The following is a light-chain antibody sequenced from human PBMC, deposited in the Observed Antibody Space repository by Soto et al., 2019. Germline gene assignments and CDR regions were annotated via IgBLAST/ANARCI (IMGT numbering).Light chain of an antibody. CDR3: QQYETFSGT. J-gene: IGKJ1*01. CDR1: QSINNL. V-gene: IGKV1-5*01. Sequence: DVQMKQSPSTLPASVGDRVTITCRASQSINNLLAWYQQKPGKAPKFLIYDASTLESGVPSRFSGSRSGTEFTLTIASLQPDDFATYYCQQYETFSGTFGPGTKV. CDR2: DAS.